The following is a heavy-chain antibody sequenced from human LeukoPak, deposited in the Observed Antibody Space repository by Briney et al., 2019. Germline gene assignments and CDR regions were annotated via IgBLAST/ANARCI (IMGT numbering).Heavy chain of an antibody. CDR2: IYSGGST. Sequence: GGSLRLSCAASGFTVSSNYMSWVRQAPGKGLEWVSVIYSGGSTYYADSVKGRFTISRDNSKNTLYLQMNSLRAEDTAVYYCAPRTTPYPFDYWGQGTLVTVSS. CDR1: GFTVSSNY. J-gene: IGHJ4*02. CDR3: APRTTPYPFDY. V-gene: IGHV3-53*01. D-gene: IGHD4-11*01.